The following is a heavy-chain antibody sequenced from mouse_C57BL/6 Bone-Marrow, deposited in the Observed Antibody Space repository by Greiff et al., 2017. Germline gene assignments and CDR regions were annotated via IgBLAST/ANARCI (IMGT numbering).Heavy chain of an antibody. V-gene: IGHV5-6*01. CDR1: GFTFSSYG. CDR3: ARRRIPHWYFDV. J-gene: IGHJ1*03. CDR2: ISSGGSYT. Sequence: EVQGVESGGDLVKPGGSLKLSCAASGFTFSSYGMSWVRQTPDKRLEWVATISSGGSYTYYPDSVKGRFTISRDIAKNTLYLQMSSLKSEDTAMYYCARRRIPHWYFDVWGTGTTVTVSS.